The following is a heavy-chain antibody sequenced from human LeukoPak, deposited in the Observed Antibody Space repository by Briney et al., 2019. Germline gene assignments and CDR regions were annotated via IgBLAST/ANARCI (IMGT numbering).Heavy chain of an antibody. CDR2: ISSSSSYI. CDR1: GFTFSSYS. V-gene: IGHV3-21*01. J-gene: IGHJ4*02. CDR3: ARGIKDSYASSDY. Sequence: KPGGSLRLSCAASGFTFSSYSMNWVRQAPGKGLEWVSSISSSSSYIYYADSVKGRFTISRDNAKNSLYLQMNSLRAEDTAVYYCARGIKDSYASSDYWGQGTLVTVSS. D-gene: IGHD5-18*01.